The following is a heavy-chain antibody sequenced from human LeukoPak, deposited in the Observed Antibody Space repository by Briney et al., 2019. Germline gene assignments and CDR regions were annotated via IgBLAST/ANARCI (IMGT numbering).Heavy chain of an antibody. Sequence: PGGSLRLSCAASGFIFSSYWMSWVRQAPGKGLEWVANIKQDGSEKYYVDSVKGRFTISRDNAKNSLYLQMNSLRAEDTAVYYCTRGAGTGWRFDSWGQGTLLTVSS. J-gene: IGHJ4*02. CDR2: IKQDGSEK. D-gene: IGHD6-19*01. CDR3: TRGAGTGWRFDS. V-gene: IGHV3-7*01. CDR1: GFIFSSYW.